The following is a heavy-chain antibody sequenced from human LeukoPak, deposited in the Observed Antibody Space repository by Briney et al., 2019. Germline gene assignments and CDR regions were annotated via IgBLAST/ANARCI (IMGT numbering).Heavy chain of an antibody. D-gene: IGHD2-2*01. V-gene: IGHV4-34*01. CDR3: ATGSTSPYNWFDP. J-gene: IGHJ5*02. CDR2: INHSGST. Sequence: SETLSLTCAVYGGSFSGYYWSWIRPPPGKGLEWIGEINHSGSTNYNPCLQSRVTIPVDTSKNQFSLKLSSVTAADTAVYYCATGSTSPYNWFDPWGQGTLVTVSS. CDR1: GGSFSGYY.